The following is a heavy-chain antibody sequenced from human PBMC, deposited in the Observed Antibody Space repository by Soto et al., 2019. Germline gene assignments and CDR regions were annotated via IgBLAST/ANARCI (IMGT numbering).Heavy chain of an antibody. CDR1: GGSISSYY. D-gene: IGHD2-8*01. J-gene: IGHJ5*02. CDR3: ARMVLWGNWFDP. Sequence: PSETLSLTCTVSGGSISSYYWSWIRQPPGKGLEWIGYIYYSGSTNYNPSLKSRVTISVDTSKNQFSLKLSSVTAEDTAVYYCARMVLWGNWFDPWGQGTLVTVSS. V-gene: IGHV4-59*01. CDR2: IYYSGST.